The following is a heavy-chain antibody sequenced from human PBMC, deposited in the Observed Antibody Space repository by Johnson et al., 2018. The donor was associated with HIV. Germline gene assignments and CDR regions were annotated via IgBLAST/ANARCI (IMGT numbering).Heavy chain of an antibody. CDR3: AKEGYCSSTSCYENAFDI. V-gene: IGHV3-7*03. D-gene: IGHD2-2*01. CDR2: IKQDGSEK. J-gene: IGHJ3*02. CDR1: GFTFSSYW. Sequence: VQLVESGGGLVQPGGSLRLSCAASGFTFSSYWMSWVRQAPGKGLEWVANIKQDGSEKYYVDSVKGRFTISRDNSKNTLYLQMNSLRAEDTAVYYCAKEGYCSSTSCYENAFDIWGQGTMVTVSS.